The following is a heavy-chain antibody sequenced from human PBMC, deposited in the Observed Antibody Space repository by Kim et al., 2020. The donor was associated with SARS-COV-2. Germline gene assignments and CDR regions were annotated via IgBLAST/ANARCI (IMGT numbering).Heavy chain of an antibody. J-gene: IGHJ5*02. D-gene: IGHD3-9*01. CDR1: GFTFSDYY. V-gene: IGHV3-11*01. CDR2: ISSSGSTI. Sequence: GGSLRLSCAASGFTFSDYYMSWIRQAPGKGLEWVSYISSSGSTIYYADSVKGRFTISRDNAKNSLYLQMNSLRAEDTAVYYCARDLHALTGPSWFDPWGQGTLVTVSS. CDR3: ARDLHALTGPSWFDP.